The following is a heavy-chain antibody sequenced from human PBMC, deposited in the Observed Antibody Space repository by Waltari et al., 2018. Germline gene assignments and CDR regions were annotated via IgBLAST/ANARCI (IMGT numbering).Heavy chain of an antibody. D-gene: IGHD4-4*01. CDR1: GFTFSTNW. J-gene: IGHJ4*02. V-gene: IGHV3-7*01. CDR3: ARNYDGY. CDR2: INQDGGDK. Sequence: EVQLVESGGGLVQPGGSLRLSCAASGFTFSTNWVSWVRQAPGKGLGGVANINQDGGDKDYVYSVKGRFTISRDNAKNSLYLQMNSLRAEDTAVYYCARNYDGYLGQGTLVTVSS.